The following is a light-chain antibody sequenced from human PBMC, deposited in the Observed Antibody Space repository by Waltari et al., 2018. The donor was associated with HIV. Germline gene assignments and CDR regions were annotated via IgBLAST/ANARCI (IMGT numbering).Light chain of an antibody. J-gene: IGLJ2*01. Sequence: QSMLTQPPSVSGAPGQRVTISCSGSSSNIGARYDVHWYQHLPGTAPKLLIYESTNRPSGVPDRFSASTSGTSASLAITGLQAEDEADYYCQSFDIVVTSSVFGGGTKLTVL. CDR3: QSFDIVVTSSV. CDR1: SSNIGARYD. CDR2: EST. V-gene: IGLV1-40*01.